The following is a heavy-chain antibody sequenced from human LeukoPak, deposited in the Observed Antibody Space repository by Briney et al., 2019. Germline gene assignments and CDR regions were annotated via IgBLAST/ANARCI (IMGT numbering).Heavy chain of an antibody. Sequence: GGSLTLSCAASGLTFSSYCLSWVRQAPGKGLEWVSYISSSSSTIYYAAPVKGGSTTSRDNAKNSLHLQMTSLRAEDTAVYYCAGQGGSSDYGDYEVSVHWGQGTLVTVSS. CDR2: ISSSSSTI. CDR3: AGQGGSSDYGDYEVSVH. J-gene: IGHJ4*02. CDR1: GLTFSSYC. V-gene: IGHV3-48*01. D-gene: IGHD4-17*01.